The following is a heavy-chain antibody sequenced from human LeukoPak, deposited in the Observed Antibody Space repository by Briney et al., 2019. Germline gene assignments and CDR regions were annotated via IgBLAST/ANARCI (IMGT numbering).Heavy chain of an antibody. D-gene: IGHD6-19*01. Sequence: ASVKVSCKASGYTFTSYDINWVRQATGQGLEWVGWMNPNSGNTGYAQKFQGRGTMTRNTSISTAYIELSSLRSEDTAVYYCARRRGWPNYFDYWGQGTLVTVSS. J-gene: IGHJ4*02. CDR2: MNPNSGNT. CDR1: GYTFTSYD. V-gene: IGHV1-8*01. CDR3: ARRRGWPNYFDY.